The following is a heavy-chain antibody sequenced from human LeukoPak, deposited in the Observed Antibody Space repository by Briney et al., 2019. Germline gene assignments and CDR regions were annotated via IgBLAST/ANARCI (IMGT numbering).Heavy chain of an antibody. D-gene: IGHD1-26*01. CDR3: ARRSPVPFDL. J-gene: IGHJ4*02. Sequence: PSETLSLTCAVYGGSFSGYYWSWIRQPPGKGLEWIGEINHSGSTNYNPSLKSRVTISVDTSKNQFSLKLNSVAAADTAVYYCARRSPVPFDLWGQGILVTVSP. CDR2: INHSGST. V-gene: IGHV4-34*01. CDR1: GGSFSGYY.